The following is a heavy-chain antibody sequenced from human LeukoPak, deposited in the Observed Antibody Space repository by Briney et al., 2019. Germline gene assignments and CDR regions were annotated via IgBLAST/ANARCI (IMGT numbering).Heavy chain of an antibody. D-gene: IGHD2-15*01. J-gene: IGHJ4*02. V-gene: IGHV3-48*03. CDR2: ISSSGKRI. CDR3: ARTYCTGGNCYPGIDY. CDR1: GFTFSSYE. Sequence: GGSLRLSCAASGFTFSSYEMNWVRQAPGKGLEWISYISSSGKRIYYAESVKGRFTISRDNAKNSLYLHMNSLTAEDTAAYYCARTYCTGGNCYPGIDYWGQGTLVTVSS.